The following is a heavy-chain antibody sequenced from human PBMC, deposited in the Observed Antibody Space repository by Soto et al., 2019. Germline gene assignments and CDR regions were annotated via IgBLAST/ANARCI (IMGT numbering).Heavy chain of an antibody. CDR2: TYYRSKWYN. D-gene: IGHD1-1*01. CDR3: AREELEQPWIIYYYGMDV. CDR1: GDSVSSNSAA. J-gene: IGHJ6*02. Sequence: SQTLSLTCAISGDSVSSNSAAWNWIRQSPSRGLEWLGRTYYRSKWYNDYAVSVKSRITINPDTSKNQFSLQLNSVTPEDTAVYYCAREELEQPWIIYYYGMDVWGQGTTVIVSS. V-gene: IGHV6-1*01.